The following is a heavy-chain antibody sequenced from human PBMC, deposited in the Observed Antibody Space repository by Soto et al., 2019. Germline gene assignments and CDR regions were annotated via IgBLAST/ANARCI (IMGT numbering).Heavy chain of an antibody. D-gene: IGHD6-13*01. J-gene: IGHJ4*02. Sequence: SETLSLTCAVYGGSFSGYYWSWIRQPPGKGLEWIGEINHSGSTNYNPSLKSRVTISVDTSKNQFSLKLSSVTAADTAVYYCARGEAAAGRPIDYWGQGTLVTVSS. CDR1: GGSFSGYY. V-gene: IGHV4-34*01. CDR3: ARGEAAAGRPIDY. CDR2: INHSGST.